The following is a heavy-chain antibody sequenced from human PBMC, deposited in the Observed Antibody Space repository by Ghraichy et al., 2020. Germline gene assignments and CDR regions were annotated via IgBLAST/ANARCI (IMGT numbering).Heavy chain of an antibody. CDR1: GFTFSSYG. CDR2: ISYDGSNK. V-gene: IGHV3-30*03. J-gene: IGHJ4*02. CDR3: ARDLTGTKFDY. D-gene: IGHD1-7*01. Sequence: LSLTCAASGFTFSSYGMHWVRQAPGKGLEWVAVISYDGSNKYYADSVKGRFTISRDNSKNTLYLQMNSLRAEDTAVYYCARDLTGTKFDYWGQGTLVTVSS.